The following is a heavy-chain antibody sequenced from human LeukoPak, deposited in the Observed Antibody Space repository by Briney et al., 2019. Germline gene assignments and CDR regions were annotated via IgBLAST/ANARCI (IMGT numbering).Heavy chain of an antibody. J-gene: IGHJ4*02. V-gene: IGHV4-34*01. CDR2: INHSGST. CDR3: SKIYIYGPNVDY. D-gene: IGHD3-3*02. CDR1: GGSVSNYY. Sequence: PSETLSLTCAVDGGSVSNYYWRWVRQPPGKGLEWIGEINHSGSTNYNSSLKSRVTLSIDTSKTQISLNVTSVPAADTAVYYFSKIYIYGPNVDYWGQGTLVTVSS.